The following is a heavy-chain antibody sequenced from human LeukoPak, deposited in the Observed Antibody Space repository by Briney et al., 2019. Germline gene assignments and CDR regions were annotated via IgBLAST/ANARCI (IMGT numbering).Heavy chain of an antibody. Sequence: SETLSLTCAVYGGSFSGYYWSWIRQPPGKGLEWIGEINHSGSTNYNPSLKSRVTISVDTSKNQFSLKLSSVTAADTAVYYCARAYGDYRYYYYYMDVWGKGTTVTVSS. CDR3: ARAYGDYRYYYYYMDV. D-gene: IGHD4-17*01. V-gene: IGHV4-34*01. J-gene: IGHJ6*03. CDR1: GGSFSGYY. CDR2: INHSGST.